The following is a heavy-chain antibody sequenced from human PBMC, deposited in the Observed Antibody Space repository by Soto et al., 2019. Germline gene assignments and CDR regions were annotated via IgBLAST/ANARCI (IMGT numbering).Heavy chain of an antibody. CDR2: INPSGTT. Sequence: QVQLQHWGAGLLKPSETLSLTCAVYGGSFSGYYWSWIRQPPGKGLEWIGEINPSGTTNYTPSLKSRVTMSGDTPKNQFSLKMTSVTAADTAVYYCARGRDGGAAIWGQGTLVTVSS. V-gene: IGHV4-34*01. J-gene: IGHJ4*02. CDR1: GGSFSGYY. CDR3: ARGRDGGAAI. D-gene: IGHD4-17*01.